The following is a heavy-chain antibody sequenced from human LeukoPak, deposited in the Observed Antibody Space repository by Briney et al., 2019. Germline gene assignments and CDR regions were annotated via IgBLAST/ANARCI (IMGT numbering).Heavy chain of an antibody. CDR3: AGDRATSYFDY. D-gene: IGHD1-26*01. Sequence: GGSLRLSCAASGFTFRSHGMHWVRQAPGEGLEWVAFIWYDGSNKYYTDSVKGRFTISRDNSKNTLYLQMNSLRAEDTAVYYCAGDRATSYFDYWGQGALVTISS. J-gene: IGHJ4*02. V-gene: IGHV3-33*01. CDR2: IWYDGSNK. CDR1: GFTFRSHG.